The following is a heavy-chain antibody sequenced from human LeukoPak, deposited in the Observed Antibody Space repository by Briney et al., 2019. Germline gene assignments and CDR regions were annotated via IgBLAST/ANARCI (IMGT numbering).Heavy chain of an antibody. V-gene: IGHV3-23*01. J-gene: IGHJ4*02. CDR3: AKEDAGSYGSFDY. Sequence: SLRPSCAASGFTLSSYAMSWVRQAPGKGRGWGSAICGSGGSTYYADSVKGRFTISRDNSKNTLYLQMNSLRAEDTAVYYCAKEDAGSYGSFDYWGQGTLVTVSS. D-gene: IGHD1-26*01. CDR2: ICGSGGST. CDR1: GFTLSSYA.